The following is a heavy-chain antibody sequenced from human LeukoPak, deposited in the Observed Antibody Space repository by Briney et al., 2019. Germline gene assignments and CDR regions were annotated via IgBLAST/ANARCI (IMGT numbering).Heavy chain of an antibody. CDR2: IWYDGSNK. CDR3: ARGRDEWDAFDI. V-gene: IGHV3-33*01. J-gene: IGHJ3*02. Sequence: GGSLRLSCAASGFTFSSYGMHWVRQAPGKGLEWVAVIWYDGSNKYYADSVKGRFTISRDNSKNTLYLQMNSLRAEDTAVYYCARGRDEWDAFDIWGQGTMVTVSS. D-gene: IGHD3-3*01. CDR1: GFTFSSYG.